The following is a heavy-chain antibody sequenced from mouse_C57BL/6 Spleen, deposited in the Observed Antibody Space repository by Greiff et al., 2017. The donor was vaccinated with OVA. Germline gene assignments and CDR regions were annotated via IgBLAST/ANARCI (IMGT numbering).Heavy chain of an antibody. V-gene: IGHV5-17*01. CDR3: ARRNYYGSTYWYYDV. CDR1: GFTFSDYG. J-gene: IGHJ1*03. CDR2: ISSGSSTI. Sequence: EVMLVESGGGLVKPGGSLKLSCAASGFTFSDYGMHWVRQAPEQGLEWVAYISSGSSTIYYADTVKGRFTISRDNAKNTLFLQMTSLRSEDTAMYYCARRNYYGSTYWYYDVWGTGTTVTVSS. D-gene: IGHD1-1*01.